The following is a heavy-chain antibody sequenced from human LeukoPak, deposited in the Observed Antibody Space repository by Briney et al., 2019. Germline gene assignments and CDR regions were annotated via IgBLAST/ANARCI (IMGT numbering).Heavy chain of an antibody. CDR3: ARVLDDFWSGYPYYMDV. Sequence: GGSLRLSCAASGFTFSSYSMNWVRQAPGKGLEWVSYIGSSSSTIYYADSVKGRFTISRDNAKNSLYLQMNSLRAEDTAVYYCARVLDDFWSGYPYYMDVWGKGTTVTVSS. J-gene: IGHJ6*03. D-gene: IGHD3-3*01. V-gene: IGHV3-48*04. CDR2: IGSSSSTI. CDR1: GFTFSSYS.